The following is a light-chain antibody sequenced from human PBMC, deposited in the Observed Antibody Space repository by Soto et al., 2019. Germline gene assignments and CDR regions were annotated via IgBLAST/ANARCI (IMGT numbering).Light chain of an antibody. CDR1: QSVLFSSNNKNY. Sequence: DIVMTQSPDSLAVSLGERATINCKSSQSVLFSSNNKNYLAWYQQKPGQPPKLLIYWASSRESGVPDRFSGSGSGTDFTLIISILQAADVAVYYCQQYDSTPTFCGGTKVEIK. V-gene: IGKV4-1*01. CDR2: WAS. J-gene: IGKJ4*01. CDR3: QQYDSTPT.